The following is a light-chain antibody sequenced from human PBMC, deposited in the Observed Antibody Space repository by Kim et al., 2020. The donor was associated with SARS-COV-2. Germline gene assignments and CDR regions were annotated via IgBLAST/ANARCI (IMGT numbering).Light chain of an antibody. V-gene: IGLV10-54*01. CDR3: SAWDSSLSAWV. CDR1: SNNVGNEG. J-gene: IGLJ3*02. CDR2: RNN. Sequence: LTQPPSVSKGLRQTATLTCTGNSNNVGNEGVAWLQQHQGHPPKLLSCRNNNRPSGISERFSASRSGNTASLTITGLQPEDEADYYCSAWDSSLSAWVCGGGTQLTVL.